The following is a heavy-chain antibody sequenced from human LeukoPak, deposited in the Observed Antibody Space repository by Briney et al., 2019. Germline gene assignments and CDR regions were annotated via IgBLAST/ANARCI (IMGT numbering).Heavy chain of an antibody. CDR1: GGTFSSYA. D-gene: IGHD2-2*01. Sequence: ASVKVSCKASGGTFSSYAISWVRQAPGQGLEWMGGIIPIFGTANYAQKFQGRVTITADKSTSTAYMELSSLRSEDTAVYYCARALYNVVPAANRYYYYYMDVWGKGTTVTVSS. CDR3: ARALYNVVPAANRYYYYYMDV. CDR2: IIPIFGTA. J-gene: IGHJ6*03. V-gene: IGHV1-69*06.